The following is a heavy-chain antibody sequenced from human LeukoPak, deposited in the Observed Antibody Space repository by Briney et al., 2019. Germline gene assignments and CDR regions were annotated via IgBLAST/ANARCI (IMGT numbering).Heavy chain of an antibody. Sequence: GGSLRLSCAASGFTFSSYAMSWVRQAPGKGLEWVSAISGSGGSTCYADSVKGRFTISRDNSKNALYLQMNSLRAEDTAVYYCAALKVAAPFDYWGQGTLVTVSS. CDR1: GFTFSSYA. D-gene: IGHD2-15*01. V-gene: IGHV3-23*01. CDR3: AALKVAAPFDY. CDR2: ISGSGGST. J-gene: IGHJ4*02.